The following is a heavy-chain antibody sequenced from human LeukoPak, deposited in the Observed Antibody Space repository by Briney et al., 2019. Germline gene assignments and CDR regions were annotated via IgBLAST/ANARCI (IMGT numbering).Heavy chain of an antibody. CDR1: GFTFNDYY. V-gene: IGHV3-11*01. CDR2: ISSSGSTK. D-gene: IGHD6-19*01. CDR3: ARELPYSSGWYDL. J-gene: IGHJ4*02. Sequence: EGSLRLSCAASGFTFNDYYMSWIRQAPGKGLEWVSYISSSGSTKYYADSVKGRFTISRDNAKNSLYLQMNSLRAEDTAVYYCARELPYSSGWYDLWGQGTLVTVSS.